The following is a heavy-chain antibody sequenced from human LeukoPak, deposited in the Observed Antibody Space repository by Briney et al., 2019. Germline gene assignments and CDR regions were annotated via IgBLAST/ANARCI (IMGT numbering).Heavy chain of an antibody. D-gene: IGHD4-11*01. CDR2: INHSGST. Sequence: PSETLSLTCAVYGGSFSGYYWSWIRQPPGKGLEWIGEINHSGSTNYNPSLKSRVTISVDTSKNQFSLKLSSVTAADTAVYYCARHGRRRLTRDYWGQGTLVTVSS. CDR1: GGSFSGYY. J-gene: IGHJ4*02. CDR3: ARHGRRRLTRDY. V-gene: IGHV4-34*01.